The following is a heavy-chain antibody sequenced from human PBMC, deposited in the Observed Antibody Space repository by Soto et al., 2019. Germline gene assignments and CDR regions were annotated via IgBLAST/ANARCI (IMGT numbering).Heavy chain of an antibody. CDR2: IYPGDSDT. D-gene: IGHD6-13*01. J-gene: IGHJ6*02. Sequence: GESLKISCKGSGYSFTSYWINWVRQMPGKGLEWMGIIYPGDSDTRYSPSFQGQVTISADKSIDTAYLQWRSLKASDTAVYYFARHHGSPGSYFGLDVWGQGTAVTV. V-gene: IGHV5-51*01. CDR1: GYSFTSYW. CDR3: ARHHGSPGSYFGLDV.